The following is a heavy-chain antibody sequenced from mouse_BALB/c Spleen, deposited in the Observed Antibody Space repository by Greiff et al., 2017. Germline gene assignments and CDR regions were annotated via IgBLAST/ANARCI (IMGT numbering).Heavy chain of an antibody. D-gene: IGHD6-5*01. Sequence: QVQLQQSGAELVKPGASVKLSCKASGYTFTSYYMYWVKQRPGQGLEWIGEINPSNGGTNFNEKFKSKATLTVDKSSSTAYMQLSSLTSEDSAVYYCTREAYGYFDYWGQGTTLTVSS. J-gene: IGHJ2*01. V-gene: IGHV1S81*02. CDR3: TREAYGYFDY. CDR2: INPSNGGT. CDR1: GYTFTSYY.